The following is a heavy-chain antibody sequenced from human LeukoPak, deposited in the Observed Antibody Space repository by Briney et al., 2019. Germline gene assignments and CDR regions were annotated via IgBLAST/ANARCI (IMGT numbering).Heavy chain of an antibody. CDR3: ARHDSMVRGVNFDY. Sequence: SETLSLTCTVSGGSISSYYWSWIRQPPGKGLEWIGYIYYSGSTNYNPSLKSRVTISVDTSKNQFSLKLSSVTAADTAVYYCARHDSMVRGVNFDYWGQGTLVTVSS. J-gene: IGHJ4*02. CDR1: GGSISSYY. D-gene: IGHD3-10*01. V-gene: IGHV4-59*08. CDR2: IYYSGST.